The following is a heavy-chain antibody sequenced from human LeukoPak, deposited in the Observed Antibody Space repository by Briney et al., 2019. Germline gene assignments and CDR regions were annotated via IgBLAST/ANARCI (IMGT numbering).Heavy chain of an antibody. CDR3: ASVRSGSHYFDY. Sequence: AETLSLTCTASGVSISSSSYYWGWIRQPPRQGQEWIGSIYYSGSTYYNPSLKSLVTISVDTSKNQFSLKLSSVTAADTAVYYCASVRSGSHYFDYWGQGTLITVSS. CDR2: IYYSGST. CDR1: GVSISSSSYY. D-gene: IGHD1-26*01. V-gene: IGHV4-39*01. J-gene: IGHJ4*02.